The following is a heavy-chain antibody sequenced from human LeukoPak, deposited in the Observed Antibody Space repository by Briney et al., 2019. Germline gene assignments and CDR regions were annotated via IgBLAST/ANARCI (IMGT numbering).Heavy chain of an antibody. CDR2: ITASGGST. CDR3: AKVMTARPDY. CDR1: GFTFSSYA. J-gene: IGHJ4*02. D-gene: IGHD6-6*01. V-gene: IGHV3-23*01. Sequence: GGSLRLSCAASGFTFSSYAMIWVRQAPGKGLEWASAITASGGSTYYADAVKGRFTISRDNSMNTLYLQMNSLRAGDTAVYYCAKVMTARPDYWGQGTLVTVSS.